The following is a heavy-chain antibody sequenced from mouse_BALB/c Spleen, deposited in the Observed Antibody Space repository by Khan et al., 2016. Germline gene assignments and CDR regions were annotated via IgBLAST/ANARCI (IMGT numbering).Heavy chain of an antibody. CDR1: GFDFSRYW. CDR3: ARAGYYGYLAY. J-gene: IGHJ3*01. V-gene: IGHV4-1*02. CDR2: INPDSYTI. Sequence: VQLVETGGGLVHPGGSLKLSCAASGFDFSRYWMSWVRQAPGKGLEWIGEINPDSYTINYTPSLKDKFIISRDNAKNTLYLQMSKVRSEDTALSYCARAGYYGYLAYWGQGTLVTVSA. D-gene: IGHD1-1*01.